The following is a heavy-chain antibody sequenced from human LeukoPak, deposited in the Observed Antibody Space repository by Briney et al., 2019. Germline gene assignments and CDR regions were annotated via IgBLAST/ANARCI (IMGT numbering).Heavy chain of an antibody. V-gene: IGHV3-23*01. Sequence: PGGSLRLSCAASGFTFSSYAMSWVRQAPGKGLEWVSAISGSGGSTYYADSVKGRFTISRDNSKNTLYLQMNRLRAEDTAVYYCARDPAVDGDYDHYMDVWGKGTTVTVSS. CDR3: ARDPAVDGDYDHYMDV. J-gene: IGHJ6*03. D-gene: IGHD4-17*01. CDR1: GFTFSSYA. CDR2: ISGSGGST.